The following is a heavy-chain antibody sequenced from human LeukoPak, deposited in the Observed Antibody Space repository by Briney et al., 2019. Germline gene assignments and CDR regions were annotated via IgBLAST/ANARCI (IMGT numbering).Heavy chain of an antibody. CDR1: GFTFSSYW. CDR2: ISSSGGTT. CDR3: ARVPRSGGSIDY. J-gene: IGHJ4*02. Sequence: GGSLRLSCAASGFTFSSYWMHWVRQAPGKGLEWVSYISSSGGTTHYADSVKGRFTISRNNAKNSLFVQMSNLRAEDTAVYYCARVPRSGGSIDYWGQGTLVTVSS. V-gene: IGHV3-48*04. D-gene: IGHD6-19*01.